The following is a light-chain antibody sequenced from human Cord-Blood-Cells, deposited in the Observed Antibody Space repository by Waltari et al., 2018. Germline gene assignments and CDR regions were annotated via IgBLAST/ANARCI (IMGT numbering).Light chain of an antibody. CDR1: QSISSY. CDR3: QQSYSTPRT. CDR2: AAS. J-gene: IGKJ1*01. V-gene: IGKV1-39*01. Sequence: DIQMTQSPSSLSASVGDRVTITCRASQSISSYLNWYQQKPGKAPKLLIYAASSLQSGVPSRYSGSGSGTDFNLTISSLQPEEFATYYCQQSYSTPRTFGQGTKVEIK.